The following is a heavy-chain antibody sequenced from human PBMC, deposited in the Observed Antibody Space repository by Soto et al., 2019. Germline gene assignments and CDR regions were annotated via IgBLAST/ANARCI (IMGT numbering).Heavy chain of an antibody. CDR3: AKDRGCSGGSCYPFVIYYYYYYGMDV. J-gene: IGHJ6*02. D-gene: IGHD2-15*01. V-gene: IGHV3-23*01. Sequence: GGSLRLSCAASGFTFSSYAMSWVRQAPGQGLEWVSAISGSGGSTYYADSVKGRFTISRDNSKNTLYLQMNSLRAEDTAVYYCAKDRGCSGGSCYPFVIYYYYYYGMDVWGQGTTVTVSS. CDR1: GFTFSSYA. CDR2: ISGSGGST.